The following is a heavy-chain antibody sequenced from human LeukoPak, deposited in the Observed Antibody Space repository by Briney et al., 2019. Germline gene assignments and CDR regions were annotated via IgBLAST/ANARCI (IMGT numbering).Heavy chain of an antibody. V-gene: IGHV3-30-3*01. D-gene: IGHD6-13*01. J-gene: IGHJ4*02. CDR3: ARVITGYSSSWYLDY. CDR2: ISYDGSNK. Sequence: GGSLRLSCAASGFTFSSYAMHWVRQAPGKGLEWVAVISYDGSNKYYADSVKGRFTISRDNSKNTLYLQMNSLRAEDTAVYYCARVITGYSSSWYLDYWGQGTLVTVSS. CDR1: GFTFSSYA.